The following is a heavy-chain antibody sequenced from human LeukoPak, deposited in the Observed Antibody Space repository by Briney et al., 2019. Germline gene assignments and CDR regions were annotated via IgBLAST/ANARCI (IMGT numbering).Heavy chain of an antibody. CDR2: IYTSGST. CDR3: ARERELTGEDLYFDY. D-gene: IGHD7-27*01. J-gene: IGHJ4*02. V-gene: IGHV4-4*07. CDR1: GGSISSYY. Sequence: SETLSLTCTVSGGSISSYYWSWIRQPAGKGLEWIGRIYTSGSTNYNPSLKGRVTMSVDTSKNQFSLKLSSVTAADTAVYYCARERELTGEDLYFDYWGQGTLVTVFS.